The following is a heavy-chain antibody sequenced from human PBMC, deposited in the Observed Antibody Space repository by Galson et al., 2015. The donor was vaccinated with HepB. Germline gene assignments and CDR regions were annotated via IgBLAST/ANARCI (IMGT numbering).Heavy chain of an antibody. D-gene: IGHD6-13*01. CDR3: AREEGSPYSSSWGDYYYYYYMDV. J-gene: IGHJ6*03. CDR1: GDSVSSNSAA. CDR2: TYYRSKWYN. Sequence: CAISGDSVSSNSAAWNWIRQSPSRGLEWLGRTYYRSKWYNDYAVSVKSRITINPDTSKNQFSLQLNSVTPEDTAVYYCAREEGSPYSSSWGDYYYYYYMDVWGKGTTVTVSS. V-gene: IGHV6-1*01.